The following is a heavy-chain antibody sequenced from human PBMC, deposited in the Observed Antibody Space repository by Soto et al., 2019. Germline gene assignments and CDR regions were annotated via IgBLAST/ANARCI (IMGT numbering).Heavy chain of an antibody. J-gene: IGHJ4*02. CDR1: GYTFTSYA. CDR3: ARDLPPVDY. CDR2: INAYNGNT. Sequence: QVQLVQSGAEVNKPGASVKVSCKASGYTFTSYAITWVRQARGQGLEGMGWINAYNGNTNYAQKLQGRVTMTTDTSTSTAYMERRSLRSDVPAVYYCARDLPPVDYWGQGTLVTVSS. V-gene: IGHV1-18*01.